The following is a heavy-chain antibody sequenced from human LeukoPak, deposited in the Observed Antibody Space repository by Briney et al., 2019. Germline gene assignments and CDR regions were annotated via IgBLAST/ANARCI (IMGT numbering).Heavy chain of an antibody. CDR1: GGSFSGYY. CDR2: INHSGST. CDR3: ARSYRYYYYYYYMDV. J-gene: IGHJ6*03. V-gene: IGHV4-34*01. D-gene: IGHD3-10*01. Sequence: SETLSLTCAVYGGSFSGYYWSWIRQPPGKGLEWIGEINHSGSTNYNPSLKSRVTISVDTSKNQFPLKLSSVTAADTAVYYCARSYRYYYYYYYMDVWGKGTTVTVSS.